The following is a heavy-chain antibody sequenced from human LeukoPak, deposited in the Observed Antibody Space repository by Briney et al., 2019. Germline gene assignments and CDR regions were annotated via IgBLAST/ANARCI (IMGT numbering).Heavy chain of an antibody. CDR1: GFTFSSYA. J-gene: IGHJ4*02. Sequence: GGSLRLSCAASGFTFSSYAMSRVRQAPGKGLEWVSAISGSGGSTYYADSVKGRFTISRDNSKNTLYLQMNSLRAEDTAVYYCAKVGYYGDYGDYWGQGTLVTVSS. CDR3: AKVGYYGDYGDY. CDR2: ISGSGGST. D-gene: IGHD4-17*01. V-gene: IGHV3-23*01.